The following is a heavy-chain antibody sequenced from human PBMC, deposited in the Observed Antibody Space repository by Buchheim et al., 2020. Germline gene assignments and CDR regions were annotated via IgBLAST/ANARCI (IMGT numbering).Heavy chain of an antibody. J-gene: IGHJ4*02. CDR1: GFTFSSYA. CDR2: ISYDGSNK. D-gene: IGHD1-20*01. CDR3: AREGGNWNLDY. Sequence: QVQLVESGGGVVQPGRSLRLSCAASGFTFSSYAMHWVRQAPGKGLEWVAVISYDGSNKYYADSVKGRFTISRDNSKNTLYLQMNSLRAEDTAVYYCAREGGNWNLDYWGQGTL. V-gene: IGHV3-30*04.